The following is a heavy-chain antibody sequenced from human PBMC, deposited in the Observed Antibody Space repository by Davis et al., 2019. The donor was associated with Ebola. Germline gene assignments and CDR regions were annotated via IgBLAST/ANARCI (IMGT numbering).Heavy chain of an antibody. CDR1: GGSVSSGSYY. D-gene: IGHD3-22*01. J-gene: IGHJ4*02. CDR2: IYYSGST. V-gene: IGHV4-61*01. CDR3: ARDRSYYYDSSGGPDDY. Sequence: MPSETLSLTCTVSGGSVSSGSYYWSWIRQPPGKGLEWIGYIYYSGSTNYNPSLKSRVTISVDTSKNQFSLKLSSVTAADTAVYYCARDRSYYYDSSGGPDDYWGQGTLVTVSS.